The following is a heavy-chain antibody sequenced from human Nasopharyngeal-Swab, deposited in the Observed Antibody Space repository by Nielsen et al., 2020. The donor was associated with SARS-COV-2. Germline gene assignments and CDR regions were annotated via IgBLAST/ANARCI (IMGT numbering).Heavy chain of an antibody. D-gene: IGHD3-22*01. V-gene: IGHV3-21*01. CDR1: GFTLSDYS. Sequence: GGSLKISCAASGFTLSDYSMNWVRQAPGKGLEWVSSISSRSTYIYYADSVKGRFTISRDNAKNSLYLQMNSLRAEDTAVYYCARDLPHYYDSSGCLDYWGQGTLVTVSS. CDR3: ARDLPHYYDSSGCLDY. CDR2: ISSRSTYI. J-gene: IGHJ4*02.